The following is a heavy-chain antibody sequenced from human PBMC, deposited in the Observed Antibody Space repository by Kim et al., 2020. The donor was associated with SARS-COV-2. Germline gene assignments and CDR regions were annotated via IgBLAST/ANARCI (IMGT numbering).Heavy chain of an antibody. Sequence: GGSLRLSCAASGFTFSSYAMHWVRQAPGKGLEWVAVISYDGSNKYYADSVKGRFTISRDNSKNTLYLQMNSLRAEDTAVYYCARLDWYGAAAGPNVDYWGQGTLVTVSS. CDR2: ISYDGSNK. CDR1: GFTFSSYA. D-gene: IGHD6-13*01. CDR3: ARLDWYGAAAGPNVDY. J-gene: IGHJ4*02. V-gene: IGHV3-30-3*01.